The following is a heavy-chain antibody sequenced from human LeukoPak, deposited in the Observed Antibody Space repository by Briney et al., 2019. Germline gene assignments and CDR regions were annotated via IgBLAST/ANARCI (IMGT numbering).Heavy chain of an antibody. V-gene: IGHV4-34*01. CDR3: ARPHYGLGLGY. D-gene: IGHD3-10*01. J-gene: IGHJ4*02. CDR2: INHSGST. CDR1: GGSFSGYY. Sequence: PSETLSLTCAVYGGSFSGYYWSWIRQPPGKGREWIGEINHSGSTNYNPSLKSRVTISVDTSKNQFSLKLSSVTAADTAVYYCARPHYGLGLGYWGQGTLVTVSS.